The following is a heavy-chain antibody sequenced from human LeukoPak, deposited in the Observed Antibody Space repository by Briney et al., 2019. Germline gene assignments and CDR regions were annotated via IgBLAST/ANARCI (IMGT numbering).Heavy chain of an antibody. CDR2: ISYDGSNK. D-gene: IGHD4-17*01. V-gene: IGHV3-30-3*01. J-gene: IGHJ4*02. CDR1: GFTFSSYA. CDR3: ARAITDYGDTLPLDY. Sequence: GGSLRLSCAAPGFTFSSYAMHWVRQAPGKGLEWVAVISYDGSNKYYADSVKGRFTISRDNSKNTLYLQMNSLRAEDTAVYYCARAITDYGDTLPLDYWGQGTLVTVSS.